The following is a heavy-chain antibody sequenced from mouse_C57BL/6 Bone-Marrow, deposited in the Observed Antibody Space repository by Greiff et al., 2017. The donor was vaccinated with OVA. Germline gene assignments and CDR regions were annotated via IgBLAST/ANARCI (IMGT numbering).Heavy chain of an antibody. CDR3: ARGNFGSSFYAMDY. D-gene: IGHD1-1*01. V-gene: IGHV14-3*01. CDR1: GFNIKNTY. CDR2: IDPANDNT. J-gene: IGHJ4*01. Sequence: EVQLVESVAELVRPGASVKLSCTASGFNIKNTYMHWVKQRPEQGLEWIGRIDPANDNTKYAPEFQGKATMTADTSSNTAYLQLSSLSSEDTAVYCCARGNFGSSFYAMDYWGQGTSVTVSS.